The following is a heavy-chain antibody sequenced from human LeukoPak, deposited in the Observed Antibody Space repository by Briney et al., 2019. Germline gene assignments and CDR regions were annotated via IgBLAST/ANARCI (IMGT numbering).Heavy chain of an antibody. CDR2: IWYDGSDK. D-gene: IGHD3-10*01. V-gene: IGHV3-30*02. CDR1: GFTFSSYA. Sequence: GGSLRLSCAASGFTFSSYAMHWVRQTPGKGLDWVTFIWYDGSDKYYADSVKRRFTISRDNSKNTLYLQMNSLKLEDTAVYYCARESGFGALFPHCMDVWGQGTTVTVSS. J-gene: IGHJ6*02. CDR3: ARESGFGALFPHCMDV.